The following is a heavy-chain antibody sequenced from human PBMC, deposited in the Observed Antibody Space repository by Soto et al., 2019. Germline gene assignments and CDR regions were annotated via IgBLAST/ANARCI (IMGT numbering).Heavy chain of an antibody. CDR2: INTYNGNT. D-gene: IGHD3-16*01. J-gene: IGHJ6*02. CDR1: GYTFTRYG. Sequence: QVQLVQSGAEVKNPGASVKVSCKASGYTFTRYGIGWARQAPGQGLEWMGWINTYNGNTNYAQNVQGRDTLTTDTSTSTAYMAMRSLRSNDTAIYYCAMVDVYVTPSPQDVWGQGTTVIVSS. CDR3: AMVDVYVTPSPQDV. V-gene: IGHV1-18*01.